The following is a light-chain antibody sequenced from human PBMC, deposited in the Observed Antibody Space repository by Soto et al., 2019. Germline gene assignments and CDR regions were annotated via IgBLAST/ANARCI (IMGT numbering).Light chain of an antibody. J-gene: IGKJ2*01. CDR3: QQRINWPLYT. CDR1: QSVSSQ. CDR2: DAS. V-gene: IGKV3-11*01. Sequence: EIVLTQSPATLSFSPEERATLSCRASQSVSSQLAWYQQKPGQAPRLLIYDASNRATGIPARFSGSGSGTDFTLTISSLEPEDFAFYYCQQRINWPLYTFGQGTKLESK.